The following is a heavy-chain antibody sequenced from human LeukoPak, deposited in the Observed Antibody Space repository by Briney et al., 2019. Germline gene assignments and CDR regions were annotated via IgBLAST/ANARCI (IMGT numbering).Heavy chain of an antibody. Sequence: QPGRSLRLSCAASGFTFSSYAMHWVRQAPGKGLEWVAVISYDGSNKYYADSVKGRFTISRDNSKNTLYLQMNSLRAEDTAVYYCARFSRSSTPVYWGQGTLVTVSS. CDR2: ISYDGSNK. CDR3: ARFSRSSTPVY. D-gene: IGHD6-6*01. J-gene: IGHJ4*02. V-gene: IGHV3-30*01. CDR1: GFTFSSYA.